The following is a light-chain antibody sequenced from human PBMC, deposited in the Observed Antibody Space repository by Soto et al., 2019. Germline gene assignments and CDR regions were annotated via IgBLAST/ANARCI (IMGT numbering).Light chain of an antibody. V-gene: IGKV1-5*01. CDR1: QSISSW. CDR2: DAS. CDR3: QHPHRA. J-gene: IGKJ1*01. Sequence: DIQMTQSPSTLSASVGDRVTITCRASQSISSWLAWYQRKPGKAPKLLIYDASSLESGVPSRFSGSGSGTEFTLTISSLQPDDFATYYCQHPHRAFGQGTKVEIK.